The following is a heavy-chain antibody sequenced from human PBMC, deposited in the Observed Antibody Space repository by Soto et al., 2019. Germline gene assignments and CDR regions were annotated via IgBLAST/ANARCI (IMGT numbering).Heavy chain of an antibody. V-gene: IGHV3-66*01. D-gene: IGHD6-6*01. CDR2: IYSGGST. CDR3: ARDQEYSSSGPYYYGMDV. J-gene: IGHJ6*02. Sequence: GGSLRLSCAASGFTVSSNYMSWVRQAPGKGLEWVSVIYSGGSTYYADSVKGRFTISRDNSKNTLYLQMNSLRAEDTAVYYCARDQEYSSSGPYYYGMDVWGQGTTVTVSS. CDR1: GFTVSSNY.